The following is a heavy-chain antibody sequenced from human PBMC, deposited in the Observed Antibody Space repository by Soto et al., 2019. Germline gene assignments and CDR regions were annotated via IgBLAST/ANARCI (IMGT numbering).Heavy chain of an antibody. J-gene: IGHJ6*02. CDR3: ASNYGDYRYYSGMDV. D-gene: IGHD4-17*01. CDR1: GGTFSSYA. Sequence: QVQLVQSGAEVKKPGSSVKVSCKASGGTFSSYAISWVRQAPGQGLERMAGIIPLFGTADYAQKFQGIVTITADESTSTAYMELSSLRSEDTAVYYCASNYGDYRYYSGMDVWGQGTTVTVSS. CDR2: IIPLFGTA. V-gene: IGHV1-69*12.